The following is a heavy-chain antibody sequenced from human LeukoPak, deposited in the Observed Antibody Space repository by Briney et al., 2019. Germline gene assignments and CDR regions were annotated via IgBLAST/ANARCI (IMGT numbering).Heavy chain of an antibody. CDR1: GGSISSGNYY. CDR2: IHHSGST. CDR3: APYVRGIYSFAP. J-gene: IGHJ5*02. V-gene: IGHV4-31*03. Sequence: SETLSLTCTVSGGSISSGNYYWSWIRQHPGKGLEWIGYIHHSGSTYYNPSLKSRVIISVDTSKNQFSLKLNSVTAADTAVYYWAPYVRGIYSFAPGGQEPLFTVS. D-gene: IGHD3-10*02.